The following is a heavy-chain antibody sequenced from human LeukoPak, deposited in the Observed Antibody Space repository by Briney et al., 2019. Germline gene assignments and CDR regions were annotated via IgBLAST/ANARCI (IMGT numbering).Heavy chain of an antibody. CDR3: ARDLVGSSSWWDYYYYYGMDV. D-gene: IGHD6-13*01. CDR2: MYSGGST. J-gene: IGHJ6*02. V-gene: IGHV3-53*01. Sequence: PGGSLRLSCAASGFSVSSNYMNWVRQAPGKGLEWVSIMYSGGSTNHADSVKGRFTISRDNAKNSLYLQMNSLRAEDTAVYYCARDLVGSSSWWDYYYYYGMDVWGQGTTVTVSS. CDR1: GFSVSSNY.